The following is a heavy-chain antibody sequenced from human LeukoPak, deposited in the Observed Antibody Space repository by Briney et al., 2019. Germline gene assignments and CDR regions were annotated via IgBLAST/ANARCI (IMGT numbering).Heavy chain of an antibody. D-gene: IGHD3-3*01. CDR1: GFTFSSYW. CDR2: ISWNSGSI. J-gene: IGHJ4*02. V-gene: IGHV3-9*01. CDR3: AKVFGRYYDFWSGYYPFDY. Sequence: GGSLRLSCAASGFTFSSYWMSWVRQAPGKGLEWVSGISWNSGSIGYADSVKGRFTISRDNAKNSLYLQMNSLRAEDTALYYCAKVFGRYYDFWSGYYPFDYWGQGTLVTVSS.